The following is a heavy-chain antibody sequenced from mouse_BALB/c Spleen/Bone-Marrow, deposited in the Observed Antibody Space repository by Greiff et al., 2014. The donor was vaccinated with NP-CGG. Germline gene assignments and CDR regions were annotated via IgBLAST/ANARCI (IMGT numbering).Heavy chain of an antibody. CDR1: GFTFTDYY. Sequence: DVKLVESGGGLVQPGGSLRLSCATSGFTFTDYYMSWVRQPPGKALEWLGFIRNKANGYTTEYSASVKGRFTISRDNSQSILYLQMNTLRAEDSATYYCARNYDGAMDYWGQGTSVTVSS. D-gene: IGHD2-12*01. CDR3: ARNYDGAMDY. J-gene: IGHJ4*01. V-gene: IGHV7-3*02. CDR2: IRNKANGYTT.